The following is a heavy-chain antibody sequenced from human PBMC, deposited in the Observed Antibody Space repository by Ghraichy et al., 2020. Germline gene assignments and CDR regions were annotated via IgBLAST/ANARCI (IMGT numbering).Heavy chain of an antibody. CDR3: AKITGAGGLYFDY. J-gene: IGHJ4*02. CDR2: ISGSGGRT. V-gene: IGHV3-23*01. CDR1: GFTFSSYG. Sequence: LSLTCAASGFTFSSYGMSWVRQAPGKGLEWVSAISGSGGRTYYADSVKGRFTISRDNSKNTLHLQMNSLRAEDTAVYYCAKITGAGGLYFDYWGQGTLFTVSS. D-gene: IGHD3-10*01.